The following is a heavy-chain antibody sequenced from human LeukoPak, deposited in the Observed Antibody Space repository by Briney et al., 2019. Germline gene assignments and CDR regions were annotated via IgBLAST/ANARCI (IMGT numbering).Heavy chain of an antibody. CDR3: ARERGRSYGSVPYYYYYMDV. CDR2: MYYSESA. J-gene: IGHJ6*03. Sequence: SETLSLTCTVSGGSISNNFWTWIRQPPGKGLECIGFMYYSESASYNPSLNSRVTVSVDKSKNQISLKLTSVTAADTAVYYCARERGRSYGSVPYYYYYMDVWGKGTTVTVSS. D-gene: IGHD5-18*01. V-gene: IGHV4-59*01. CDR1: GGSISNNF.